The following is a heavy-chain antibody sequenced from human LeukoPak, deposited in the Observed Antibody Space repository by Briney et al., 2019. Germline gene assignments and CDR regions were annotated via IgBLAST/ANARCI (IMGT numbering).Heavy chain of an antibody. J-gene: IGHJ4*02. Sequence: PGGSLRLSCAASAFTFDDYTMHWVRQAPGKGLGWVSLISWDGGSTYYADSVKGRFTISRDNSKNSLYLQMNSLRTEDTALYYCAKDFRLRGVGRFHSYWGQGTLVTVSS. CDR3: AKDFRLRGVGRFHSY. D-gene: IGHD3-16*01. CDR1: AFTFDDYT. V-gene: IGHV3-43*01. CDR2: ISWDGGST.